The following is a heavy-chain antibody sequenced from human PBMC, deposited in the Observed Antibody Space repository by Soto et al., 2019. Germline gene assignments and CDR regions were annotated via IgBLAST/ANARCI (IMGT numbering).Heavy chain of an antibody. D-gene: IGHD1-1*01. CDR1: GFTFSDYW. V-gene: IGHV3-74*01. Sequence: EVQLVESGGDLVQPGGSLRLSCAASGFTFSDYWMHWVRQVPGKGLVWVSRISGDVSSTSYADSVKGRFTISRDNAKNTLYVQMNSLRAEDTSVYYCARGIGYSAQDYWGQGTPVTVSS. J-gene: IGHJ4*02. CDR2: ISGDVSST. CDR3: ARGIGYSAQDY.